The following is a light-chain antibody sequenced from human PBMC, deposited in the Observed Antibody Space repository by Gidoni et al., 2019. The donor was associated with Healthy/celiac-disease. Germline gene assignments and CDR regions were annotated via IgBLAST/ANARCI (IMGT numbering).Light chain of an antibody. J-gene: IGKJ2*01. CDR1: QDISNY. V-gene: IGKV1-33*01. CDR3: QQYDNLQT. CDR2: DAS. Sequence: DIQMTQSPSSLSASVGDRVTITCQASQDISNYLNWYQHKPGKAPKLLIYDASNLETGVPSRFSGSGSGTDFTFTISSLQPEDIATYYCQQYDNLQTFGQGTKLEIK.